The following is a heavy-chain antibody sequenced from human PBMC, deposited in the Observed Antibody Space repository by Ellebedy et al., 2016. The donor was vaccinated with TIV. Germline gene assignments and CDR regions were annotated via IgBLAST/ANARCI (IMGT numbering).Heavy chain of an antibody. J-gene: IGHJ4*02. Sequence: GESLKISCAASGFPFSNHCMHWVRQAPGKGLEWVAVIWYDGGHTDYADAVKGRFTISRDNSENTLYLQMHSLRAEDTALYYCARDLVLGYCTSTSCQTPAGFDYWGQGTLVTVSS. CDR1: GFPFSNHC. V-gene: IGHV3-33*08. CDR2: IWYDGGHT. D-gene: IGHD2-2*01. CDR3: ARDLVLGYCTSTSCQTPAGFDY.